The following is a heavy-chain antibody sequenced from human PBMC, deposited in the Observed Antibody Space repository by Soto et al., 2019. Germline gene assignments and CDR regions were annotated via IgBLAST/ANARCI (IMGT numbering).Heavy chain of an antibody. CDR2: ISGSGGST. V-gene: IGHV3-23*01. Sequence: GWSLRLSCAASGFTFSSYAMSWVRQAPGKGLEWVSAISGSGGSTYYADSVKGRFTISRDNSKNTLYLQMNSLRAEDTAVYYCAKDIKSSSGSYYYYYGMDVWGQGTTVTVSS. CDR1: GFTFSSYA. J-gene: IGHJ6*02. CDR3: AKDIKSSSGSYYYYYGMDV. D-gene: IGHD3-10*01.